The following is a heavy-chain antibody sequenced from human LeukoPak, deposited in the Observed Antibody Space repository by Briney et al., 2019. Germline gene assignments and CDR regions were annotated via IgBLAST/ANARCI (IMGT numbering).Heavy chain of an antibody. CDR2: AFYRSQWQR. J-gene: IGHJ3*01. D-gene: IGHD2-15*01. CDR1: GDSVSSNTAA. V-gene: IGHV6-1*01. CDR3: ARDRGGAVTAYSDAFDV. Sequence: SQTLSLTCVISGDSVSSNTAAWNWIRQSPSRGLEWLGRAFYRSQWQRDYAVSVRSRIAVNPDTSKNQFSLQLNSLTPEDTAVYYCARDRGGAVTAYSDAFDVWSQGTMVTVSS.